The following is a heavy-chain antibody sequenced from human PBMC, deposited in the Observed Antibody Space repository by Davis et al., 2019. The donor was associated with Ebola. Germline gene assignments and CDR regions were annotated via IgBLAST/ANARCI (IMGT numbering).Heavy chain of an antibody. V-gene: IGHV1-18*01. J-gene: IGHJ4*02. CDR3: ARGYCSGGSCYSNDY. Sequence: ASVKVSCKASGYTFTSYAISWVRQAPGQGLEWMGWISAYNGDTNYAQKLQGRVTMTTDTSTSTAYMELRSLRSDDTAVYSCARGYCSGGSCYSNDYWGQGTLVTVSS. CDR2: ISAYNGDT. D-gene: IGHD2-15*01. CDR1: GYTFTSYA.